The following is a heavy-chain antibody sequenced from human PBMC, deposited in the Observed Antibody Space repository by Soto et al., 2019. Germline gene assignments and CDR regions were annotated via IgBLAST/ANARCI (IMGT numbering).Heavy chain of an antibody. Sequence: TGGSLRLSCAASGFTFSSYAMHWVRQAPGKGLEWVAVISYDGSNKYYADSVKGRFTISRDNSKNTLYLQMNSLRAEDTAVYYCARGTGTTSYFDYWGQGTLVTVSS. CDR1: GFTFSSYA. J-gene: IGHJ4*02. CDR2: ISYDGSNK. V-gene: IGHV3-30-3*01. D-gene: IGHD1-7*01. CDR3: ARGTGTTSYFDY.